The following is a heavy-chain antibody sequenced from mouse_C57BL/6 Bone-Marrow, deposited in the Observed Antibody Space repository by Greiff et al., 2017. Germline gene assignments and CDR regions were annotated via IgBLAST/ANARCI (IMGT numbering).Heavy chain of an antibody. Sequence: EVQLVESGGDLVKPGGSLKLSCAASGFTFSSYGMSWVRQTPDKRLEWVATISSGGSYTYYPDSVKGRFTISRDNAKNTLYLQMSRLMSEDTAMYYGVRQRHSTVVEGDGYFDVWGTGTMVTVSS. D-gene: IGHD1-1*01. CDR2: ISSGGSYT. J-gene: IGHJ1*03. CDR1: GFTFSSYG. CDR3: VRQRHSTVVEGDGYFDV. V-gene: IGHV5-6*01.